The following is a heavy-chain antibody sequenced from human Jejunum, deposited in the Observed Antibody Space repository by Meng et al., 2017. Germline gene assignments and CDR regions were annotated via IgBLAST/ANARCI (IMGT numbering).Heavy chain of an antibody. CDR3: ARGGPAPGNSYSFDY. D-gene: IGHD6-13*01. CDR1: GFTFRDYE. CDR2: ISRTSITI. J-gene: IGHJ4*02. Sequence: GSLKISCAASGFTFRDYEMTWVRQAPGKGLEWVSYISRTSITIFQADTVRGRFTISRDNAKNSLFLQMNSLRDDDTAVYYCARGGPAPGNSYSFDYWGQGTLVTVSS. V-gene: IGHV3-48*03.